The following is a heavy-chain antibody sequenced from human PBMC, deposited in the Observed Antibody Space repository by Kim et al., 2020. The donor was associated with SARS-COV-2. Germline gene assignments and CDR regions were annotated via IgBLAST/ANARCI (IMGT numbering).Heavy chain of an antibody. V-gene: IGHV4-39*01. D-gene: IGHD6-13*01. Sequence: TPSIKSRVTISVDTSKNQFSLKLSSVTAADTAVYYCARHVPYSSSWQVDYWGQGTLVTVSS. CDR3: ARHVPYSSSWQVDY. J-gene: IGHJ4*02.